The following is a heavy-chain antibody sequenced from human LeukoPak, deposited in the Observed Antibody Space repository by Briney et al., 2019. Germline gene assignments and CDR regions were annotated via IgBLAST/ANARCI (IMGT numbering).Heavy chain of an antibody. D-gene: IGHD3-22*01. V-gene: IGHV3-23*01. CDR2: ISGSGGST. Sequence: GGSLRLSCAASGFTFSSYAMSWVRQAPGKGLEWVSAISGSGGSTYYADSVKGRFTISRDNSKNTLYLQMNSLRAEDTAVYYCARDRRFSYYYDSSGEPNDAFDIWGQGTMVTVSS. CDR3: ARDRRFSYYYDSSGEPNDAFDI. CDR1: GFTFSSYA. J-gene: IGHJ3*02.